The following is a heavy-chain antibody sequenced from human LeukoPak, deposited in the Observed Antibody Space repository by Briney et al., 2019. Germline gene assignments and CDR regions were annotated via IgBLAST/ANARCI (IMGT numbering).Heavy chain of an antibody. Sequence: PSETLSLTCSVSGGSGSNYYWSWIRQPPGKGLEWIGYVYYTGSTNYNPSLKSRVTLFEDKSKNQFSLRLYSVTVADTAVYYCARHFAYSSSSYFDYWGQGSLVTVSS. CDR2: VYYTGST. V-gene: IGHV4-59*08. CDR3: ARHFAYSSSSYFDY. CDR1: GGSGSNYY. J-gene: IGHJ4*02. D-gene: IGHD6-6*01.